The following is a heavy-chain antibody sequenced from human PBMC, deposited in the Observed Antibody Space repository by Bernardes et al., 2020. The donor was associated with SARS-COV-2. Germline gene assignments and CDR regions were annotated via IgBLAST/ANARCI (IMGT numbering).Heavy chain of an antibody. CDR2: IRHDGSRK. V-gene: IGHV3-7*03. CDR1: GFTFSSYW. CDR3: ARDANYYASGTYYDVLDY. J-gene: IGHJ4*02. D-gene: IGHD3-10*01. Sequence: VGSLSLSCAASGFTFSSYWMFWVRQAPGKGLEWVANIRHDGSRKYYVDSVEGRFTISRDNAKNSLYLQMNNLRVEDTAVYYCARDANYYASGTYYDVLDYWGLGTLVTVSS.